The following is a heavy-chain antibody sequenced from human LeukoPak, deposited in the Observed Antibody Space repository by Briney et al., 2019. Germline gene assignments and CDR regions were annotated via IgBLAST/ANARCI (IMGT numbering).Heavy chain of an antibody. V-gene: IGHV3-53*01. CDR3: ARGLGLWFGEYAFDI. CDR2: IYSGGST. D-gene: IGHD3-10*01. J-gene: IGHJ3*02. Sequence: GGSLRLSCAASGFSFSSYSMNWVRQAPGKGLEWVSVIYSGGSTYYADSVKGRFTISRDNSKNTLYLQMNSLRAEDTAVYYCARGLGLWFGEYAFDIWGQGTMVTVSS. CDR1: GFSFSSYS.